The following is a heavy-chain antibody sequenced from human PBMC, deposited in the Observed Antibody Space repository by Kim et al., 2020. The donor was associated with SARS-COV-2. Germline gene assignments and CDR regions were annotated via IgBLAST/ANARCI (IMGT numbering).Heavy chain of an antibody. CDR2: INPNSGGT. Sequence: ASVKVSCKTSGYTFTDYYMHWVRRAPGQGLEWMGRINPNSGGTDYAQKFQGRVTMTRDTSITTGYMELRRLRSDDTAVYYCARVAYGDNATPFDHWGQGTLVTVSS. CDR3: ARVAYGDNATPFDH. D-gene: IGHD4-17*01. J-gene: IGHJ4*02. V-gene: IGHV1-2*06. CDR1: GYTFTDYY.